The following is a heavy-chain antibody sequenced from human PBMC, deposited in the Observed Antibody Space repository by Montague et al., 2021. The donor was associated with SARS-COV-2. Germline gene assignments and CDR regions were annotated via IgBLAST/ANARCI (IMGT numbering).Heavy chain of an antibody. CDR2: IYSSGNA. CDR3: ARGDHPQSGGCYFFDT. CDR1: GGSINYYY. V-gene: IGHV4-4*07. D-gene: IGHD6-25*01. Sequence: SETLSLTCTVSGGSINYYYWHWLRQSAAKGLEWIGRIYSSGNANYSPSLKSRVTMSVDTSQNQFSLKLNSLTAADTAVYYCARGDHPQSGGCYFFDTWGQGALVTVSS. J-gene: IGHJ4*02.